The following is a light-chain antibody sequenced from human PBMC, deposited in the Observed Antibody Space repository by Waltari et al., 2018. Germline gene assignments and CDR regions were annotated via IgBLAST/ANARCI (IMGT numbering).Light chain of an antibody. CDR2: EVS. J-gene: IGLJ1*01. V-gene: IGLV2-23*02. CDR3: YSYAGGSV. Sequence: QSALTQPASVSGSPGPSITIPCTGSSRSVGSSNLFPWYLQHPGKAPKLIIYEVSKRPSGVSNRFSGSKSGNTASLTISGLQAEDEADYYCYSYAGGSVFGTGTKVTVL. CDR1: SRSVGSSNL.